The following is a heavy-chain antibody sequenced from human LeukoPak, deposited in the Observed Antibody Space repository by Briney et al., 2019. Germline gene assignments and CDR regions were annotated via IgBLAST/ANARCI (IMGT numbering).Heavy chain of an antibody. CDR3: ASPPWKYYDFWGENWFDP. D-gene: IGHD3-3*01. J-gene: IGHJ5*02. CDR2: FSTSSSHI. Sequence: PGGSLRLSCAASGFTFSSYSMNWVRQAPGKGLEWVSYFSTSSSHIYYADSVKGRFTISRDNAKNSLYLQMNSLRAEDTAVYYCASPPWKYYDFWGENWFDPWGQGTLVTVSS. CDR1: GFTFSSYS. V-gene: IGHV3-21*01.